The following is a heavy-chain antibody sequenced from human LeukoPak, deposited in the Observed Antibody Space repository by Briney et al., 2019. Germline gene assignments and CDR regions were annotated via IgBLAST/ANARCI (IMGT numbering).Heavy chain of an antibody. D-gene: IGHD3-22*01. CDR1: GYTFTGYY. Sequence: ASVKVSCKASGYTFTGYYMHWVRQAPGQGLEWMGWINPNSGGTNYAQKFQGRVTMTRDTSISTAYMELSRLRSDDTAMYCCARTHYYDSSGYRKKDYFFDYWGQGTLVTVSS. J-gene: IGHJ4*02. CDR2: INPNSGGT. V-gene: IGHV1-2*02. CDR3: ARTHYYDSSGYRKKDYFFDY.